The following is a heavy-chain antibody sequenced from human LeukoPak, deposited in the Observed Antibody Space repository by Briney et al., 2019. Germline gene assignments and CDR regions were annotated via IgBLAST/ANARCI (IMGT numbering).Heavy chain of an antibody. CDR3: ARFAGGALYYGSGSYPFDI. V-gene: IGHV3-23*01. CDR2: ISGSGGST. Sequence: GGSLRLSCAASGFTFSSYAMSWVRQAPGKGLEWVSAISGSGGSTYYADSVKGRFTISRDNSKNTLYLQMNSLRAEDTAVYYCARFAGGALYYGSGSYPFDIWGQGTMVTVSS. J-gene: IGHJ3*02. D-gene: IGHD3-10*01. CDR1: GFTFSSYA.